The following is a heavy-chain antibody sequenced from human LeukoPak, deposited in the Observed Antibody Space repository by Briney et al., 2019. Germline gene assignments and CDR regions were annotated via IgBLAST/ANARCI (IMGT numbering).Heavy chain of an antibody. Sequence: GGSLRLSCAASGFTFSDHYMDWVRQAPGKGLEWVGRIRNKANSHTTGYAASVKDRFTISRDDSKNSLYLQMNSLETEDTAVYYCVTVSSFDYWGQGTLVTVSS. V-gene: IGHV3-72*01. CDR2: IRNKANSHTT. J-gene: IGHJ4*02. CDR1: GFTFSDHY. CDR3: VTVSSFDY.